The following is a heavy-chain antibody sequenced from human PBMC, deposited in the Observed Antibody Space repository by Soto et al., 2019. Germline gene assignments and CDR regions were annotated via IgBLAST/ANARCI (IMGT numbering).Heavy chain of an antibody. CDR3: ARAVAGQVSSAWTRLDD. CDR2: IPNVGSNR. Sequence: REWLALACVPCRLTLRYYAIHWVRQAPGSGLEWVGAIPNVGSNRDYADCVKGRFTISGDNDMNTLDLQMDSLRTEDAAVYYCARAVAGQVSSAWTRLDDWGQGTMVTVSS. V-gene: IGHV3-30-3*01. D-gene: IGHD6-25*01. CDR1: RLTLRYYA. J-gene: IGHJ4*02.